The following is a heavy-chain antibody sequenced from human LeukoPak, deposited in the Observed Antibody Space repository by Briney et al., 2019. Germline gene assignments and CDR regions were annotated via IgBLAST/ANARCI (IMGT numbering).Heavy chain of an antibody. CDR2: IYSGGST. CDR1: GFTFSTYW. J-gene: IGHJ4*02. V-gene: IGHV3-53*01. Sequence: PGGSLRLSCAVSGFTFSTYWMSWVRQAPGKGLEWVSVIYSGGSTYYADSVKGRFTISRDNSKNTLYLQMNSLRAEDTAVYYCAREAGGVPSGTTSFYFDYWGQGTLVTVSS. CDR3: AREAGGVPSGTTSFYFDY. D-gene: IGHD1-1*01.